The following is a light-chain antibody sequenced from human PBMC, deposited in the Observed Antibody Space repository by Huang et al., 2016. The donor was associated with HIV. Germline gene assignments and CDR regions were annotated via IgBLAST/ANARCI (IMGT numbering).Light chain of an antibody. CDR2: DAS. CDR1: QNVGSS. CDR3: QQRGTRPPLT. V-gene: IGKV3-11*01. Sequence: EIVLTQSPATLSLSPGDRATLSCRASQNVGSSLAWYQQTHGQPPRLLIYDASNRAAGIPPRFSGSGSGTDFTLTISSLEPEDFAVYYCQQRGTRPPLTSGGGTNVEIK. J-gene: IGKJ4*01.